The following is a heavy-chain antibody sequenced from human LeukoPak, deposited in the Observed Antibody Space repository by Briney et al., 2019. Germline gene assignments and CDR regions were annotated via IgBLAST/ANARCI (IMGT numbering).Heavy chain of an antibody. CDR3: TTTFYYESGLDF. J-gene: IGHJ4*02. Sequence: GGSLRLSCAASAFTFNKAWMSWVSQTPGTGLEWVGRVKTEKDGGTVDYAAAVEGRMIISRDDSSNTLYLQMSSLKTEDTGVYYCTTTFYYESGLDFWGQGTLVTVSS. V-gene: IGHV3-15*05. CDR1: AFTFNKAW. D-gene: IGHD3-10*01. CDR2: VKTEKDGGTV.